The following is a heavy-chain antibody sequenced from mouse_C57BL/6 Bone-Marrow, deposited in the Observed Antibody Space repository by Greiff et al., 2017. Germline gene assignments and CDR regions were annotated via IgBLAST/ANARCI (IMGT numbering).Heavy chain of an antibody. CDR3: ARVAYGGYAMDY. CDR1: GYTFTGYR. Sequence: QVQLQQPRAELVKPGASVKLSCKASGYTFTGYRITWVKQRPGQGLEWIGDFYPGSGSTNYNEKFKSKATLTVDKSSSTVYMELSSLTSEDSAVDYRARVAYGGYAMDYWGQGTSVTVSS. V-gene: IGHV1-55*01. D-gene: IGHD1-1*01. CDR2: FYPGSGST. J-gene: IGHJ4*01.